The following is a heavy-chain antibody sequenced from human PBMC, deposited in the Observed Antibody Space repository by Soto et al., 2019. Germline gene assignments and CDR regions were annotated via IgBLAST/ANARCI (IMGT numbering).Heavy chain of an antibody. J-gene: IGHJ5*02. Sequence: GASVKVSCKASGYTFTSYAMHWVRQAPGQRLEWMGWINAGNGNTKYSQKFQGRVTITRDTSASTAYMELSSLRSEDTAVYYCARDHCSGGSCYHWFDPWGQGTLVTVSS. CDR1: GYTFTSYA. V-gene: IGHV1-3*01. CDR2: INAGNGNT. CDR3: ARDHCSGGSCYHWFDP. D-gene: IGHD2-15*01.